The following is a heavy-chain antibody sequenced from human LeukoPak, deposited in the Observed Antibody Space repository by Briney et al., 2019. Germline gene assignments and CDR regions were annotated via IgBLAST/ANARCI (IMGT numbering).Heavy chain of an antibody. CDR3: TRQEEPTALIDH. D-gene: IGHD5-18*01. Sequence: PGGSLKLSCAASGFSFSGSAMHWVRQASGKGLEWVGRIRSKSNSCATAYGASVKGRFTISRDESKNTAYLQMNSLKTEDTAVYYCTRQEEPTALIDHWGQGTLVTVSS. CDR1: GFSFSGSA. V-gene: IGHV3-73*01. CDR2: IRSKSNSCAT. J-gene: IGHJ4*02.